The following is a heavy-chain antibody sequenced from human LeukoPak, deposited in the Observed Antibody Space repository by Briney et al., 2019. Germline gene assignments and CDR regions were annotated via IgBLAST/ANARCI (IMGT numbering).Heavy chain of an antibody. CDR1: GASISSSSYY. CDR2: IYYTGYT. CDR3: ARIDNWHDRPLDS. J-gene: IGHJ4*02. V-gene: IGHV4-39*01. Sequence: SETLSLTCTVSGASISSSSYYWSWIRQPPGEGREWIGTIYYTGYTYYNPSLKSRVAVSVDTSKSQFSLKLNSVTAADTAVYYCARIDNWHDRPLDSWGQGSLVTVSS. D-gene: IGHD1-20*01.